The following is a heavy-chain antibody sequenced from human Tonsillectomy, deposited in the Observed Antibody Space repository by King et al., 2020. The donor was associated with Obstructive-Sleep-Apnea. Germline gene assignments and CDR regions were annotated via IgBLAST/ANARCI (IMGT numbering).Heavy chain of an antibody. V-gene: IGHV3-53*04. CDR1: GFTVTSNY. CDR3: ARNSPSGLIGD. J-gene: IGHJ4*02. CDR2: IYGGGNT. D-gene: IGHD7-27*01. Sequence: VQLVESGGGLVQPGGSLRLSCAASGFTVTSNYMSWVRQAPGKGLEWVSGIYGGGNTYYADSVKGRFTISRHNSKNTLYLQMNSLRAEDTAVYYCARNSPSGLIGDWGQGTLVTVSS.